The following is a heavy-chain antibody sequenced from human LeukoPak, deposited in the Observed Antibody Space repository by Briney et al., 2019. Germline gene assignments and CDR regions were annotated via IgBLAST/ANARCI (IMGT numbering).Heavy chain of an antibody. CDR1: GFIVSNNY. V-gene: IGHV3-66*02. CDR2: IHSGGST. J-gene: IGHJ4*02. CDR3: AGSWDARLNFDY. Sequence: GGSLRLSCAASGFIVSNNYMNWVRQAPGKGLEWVSVIHSGGSTYYADSVKGRFTISRDNSKNTVNLQMNDLRAEDTAVYYCAGSWDARLNFDYWGQGILVTVSS. D-gene: IGHD1-26*01.